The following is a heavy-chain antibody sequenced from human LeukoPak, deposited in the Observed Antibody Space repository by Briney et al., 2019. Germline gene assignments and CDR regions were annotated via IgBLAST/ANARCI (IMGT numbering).Heavy chain of an antibody. CDR1: GGSISSHY. D-gene: IGHD3-22*01. CDR2: IYYSGST. CDR3: ARQGPTYYYDSSGYYYAPGGWFDP. J-gene: IGHJ5*02. V-gene: IGHV4-59*08. Sequence: SETLSLTCTVSGGSISSHYWSWIRQPPGKGLEWIGYIYYSGSTNYNPSLKSRVTISVDTSKNQFSLKLSSVTAADTAVYYCARQGPTYYYDSSGYYYAPGGWFDPWGQGTLVTVSS.